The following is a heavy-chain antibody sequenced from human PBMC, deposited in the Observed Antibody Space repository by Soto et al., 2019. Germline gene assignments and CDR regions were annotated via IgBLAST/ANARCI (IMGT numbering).Heavy chain of an antibody. Sequence: SETLSLTCTVSGGSISSSSYYWGWIRQPPGKGLEWIGYIYYSGSTYYNPSLKSRVTISVDTSKNQFSLKLSSVTAADTAVYYCARGKWEDAFDIWGQGTMVTVSS. CDR1: GGSISSSSYY. CDR3: ARGKWEDAFDI. D-gene: IGHD1-26*01. CDR2: IYYSGST. J-gene: IGHJ3*02. V-gene: IGHV4-31*03.